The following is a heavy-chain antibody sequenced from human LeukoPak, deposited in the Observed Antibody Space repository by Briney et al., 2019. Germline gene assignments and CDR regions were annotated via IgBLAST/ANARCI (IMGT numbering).Heavy chain of an antibody. CDR3: TTDVPGGGMDV. D-gene: IGHD1-1*01. V-gene: IGHV3-15*01. CDR2: IKSKTDGGTT. CDR1: GITFSNAW. Sequence: PGGSLRLSCAASGITFSNAWMSWVRQAPGKGLEWVGRIKSKTDGGTTDYAAPVKGRFNISRDDSKNTLYLRMNSLKTVDTAVYYCTTDVPGGGMDVWGQGTTVTVSS. J-gene: IGHJ6*02.